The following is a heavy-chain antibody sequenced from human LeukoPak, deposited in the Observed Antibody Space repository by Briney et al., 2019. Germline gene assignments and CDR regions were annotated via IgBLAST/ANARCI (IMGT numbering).Heavy chain of an antibody. D-gene: IGHD6-13*01. CDR3: ARDLRIAAADPFDY. V-gene: IGHV4-34*01. J-gene: IGHJ4*02. Sequence: SETLSLTCAVYGGSFSGYYWSWIRQPPGKGLEWIGEINHSGSTNYNPSLKSRVAISVDTSKNQFSLKLSSVTAADTAVYYCARDLRIAAADPFDYWGQGTLVTVSS. CDR2: INHSGST. CDR1: GGSFSGYY.